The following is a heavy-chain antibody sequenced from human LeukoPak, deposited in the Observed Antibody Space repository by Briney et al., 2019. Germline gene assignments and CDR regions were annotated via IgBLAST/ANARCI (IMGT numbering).Heavy chain of an antibody. CDR2: ISNIGSI. J-gene: IGHJ4*02. CDR1: GGSISSYY. V-gene: IGHV4-59*08. CDR3: AGHHPRNTVDF. Sequence: SETLSLTCTVSGGSISSYYWSWIRQPPGKGLEWIAYISNIGSINYNPSLKSRVTISLDTSKNQFSLKLSSVTAADTAVYYCAGHHPRNTVDFWGQGTLVTVSS. D-gene: IGHD2/OR15-2a*01.